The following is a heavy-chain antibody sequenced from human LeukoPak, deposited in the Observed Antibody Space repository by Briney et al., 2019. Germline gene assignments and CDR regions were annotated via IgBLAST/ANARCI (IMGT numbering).Heavy chain of an antibody. J-gene: IGHJ4*02. CDR2: IYYSGST. D-gene: IGHD3-22*01. CDR1: GGSISSGDYY. V-gene: IGHV4-30-4*01. Sequence: SETLSLTCTVSGGSISSGDYYWRWIRQPPGKGLEWIGYIYYSGSTYYNPSLKSRVTISVDTSKNQFSLKLSSVTAADTAVYYCARYDSSGYFDYWGQGTLVTVSS. CDR3: ARYDSSGYFDY.